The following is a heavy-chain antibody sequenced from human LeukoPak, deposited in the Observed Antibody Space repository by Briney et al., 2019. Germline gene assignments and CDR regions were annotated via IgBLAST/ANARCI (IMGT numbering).Heavy chain of an antibody. CDR1: GFTFRSYA. CDR2: ITTTGKT. D-gene: IGHD6-13*01. J-gene: IGHJ4*02. V-gene: IGHV3-23*01. CDR3: TRVYSSDWSGSYFDY. Sequence: GGSLRLSCGASGFTFRSYAMSWVRQAPGKGLEWVSAITTTGKTYFADSVKGRFTISRDNSRNTVYLQVNSLRAEDTAVYYCTRVYSSDWSGSYFDYGGQGTPVTVSS.